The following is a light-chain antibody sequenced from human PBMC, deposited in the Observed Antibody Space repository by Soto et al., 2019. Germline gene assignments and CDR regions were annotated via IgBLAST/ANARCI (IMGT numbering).Light chain of an antibody. CDR3: SAFTGTTYV. J-gene: IGLJ1*01. Sequence: QSALTQPASVSGSPGQSITISCTGTSSDVGGNKYVSWYQHYPGKAPKLMICDVSNRPSGVSNRFSGSKSGNTASLTISGVQAEDEADYYCSAFTGTTYVFGTGPKLTVL. CDR2: DVS. V-gene: IGLV2-14*03. CDR1: SSDVGGNKY.